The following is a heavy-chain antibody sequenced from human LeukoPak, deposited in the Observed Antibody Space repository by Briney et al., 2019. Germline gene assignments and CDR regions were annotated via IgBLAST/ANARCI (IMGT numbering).Heavy chain of an antibody. CDR1: GFTFDDYA. V-gene: IGHV3-9*01. Sequence: PGRSLRLSCAASGFTFDDYAMHWVRQAPGKGLEWVSGISWNSGSLGYADSVKGRFTISRDNAKNSLYLQMNSLRAEDTALYYCAKDGFYSSGWSNYYYYGMDVWGQGTTVTVSS. D-gene: IGHD6-19*01. CDR2: ISWNSGSL. J-gene: IGHJ6*02. CDR3: AKDGFYSSGWSNYYYYGMDV.